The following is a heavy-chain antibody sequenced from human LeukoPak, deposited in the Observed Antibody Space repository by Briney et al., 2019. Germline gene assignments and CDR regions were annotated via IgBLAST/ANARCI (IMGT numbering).Heavy chain of an antibody. CDR1: GGSISSYY. CDR2: IYYSGST. Sequence: SETLSLTCTVSGGSISSYYWSWIRQPPGKGLEWIGYIYYSGSTNYNPSLKSRVIISVDTSKNQFSLKLSPVIATDTAVYYCARDSGYGSGSYAWKYYYYMDVWGKGTTVTISS. D-gene: IGHD3-10*01. J-gene: IGHJ6*03. CDR3: ARDSGYGSGSYAWKYYYYMDV. V-gene: IGHV4-59*01.